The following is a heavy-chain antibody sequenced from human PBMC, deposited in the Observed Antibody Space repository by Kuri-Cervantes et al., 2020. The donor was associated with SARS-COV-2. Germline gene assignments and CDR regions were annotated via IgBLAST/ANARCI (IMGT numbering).Heavy chain of an antibody. V-gene: IGHV1-69*04. CDR2: IIPILGTA. J-gene: IGHJ5*02. CDR3: ARDLTDSSSWYLYWFDP. D-gene: IGHD6-13*01. CDR1: GGTFSSYA. Sequence: SVKVSCKASGGTFSSYAISWVRPAPGQGLEWMGRIIPILGTADYAQKFQGRVTITADKSTSTAYMELSSLRSEDTAVYYCARDLTDSSSWYLYWFDPWGQGTLVTVSS.